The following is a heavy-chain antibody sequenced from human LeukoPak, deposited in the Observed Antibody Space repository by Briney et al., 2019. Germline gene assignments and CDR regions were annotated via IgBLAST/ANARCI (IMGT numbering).Heavy chain of an antibody. Sequence: RASVKLSCKVSGYTLSKLCMHWVRQAPGKGHERMGGVDPEDGETIYAQKFQGRVTMTEDTSTDTAYMELSSLRSEDTAVYYCATGRRWIQLWLPFDYWGQGTLVTVSS. CDR1: GYTLSKLC. D-gene: IGHD5-18*01. CDR2: VDPEDGET. J-gene: IGHJ4*02. CDR3: ATGRRWIQLWLPFDY. V-gene: IGHV1-24*01.